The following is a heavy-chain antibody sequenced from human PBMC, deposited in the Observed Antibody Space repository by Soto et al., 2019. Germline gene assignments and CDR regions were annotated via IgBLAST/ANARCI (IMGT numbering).Heavy chain of an antibody. J-gene: IGHJ3*02. D-gene: IGHD6-19*01. V-gene: IGHV3-53*04. Sequence: GGSLRLSCAASGFTVSSNYMSWVRQAPGKGLEWVSVIYSGGSTYYADSVKGRFTISRHNSKNTLYLQMNSLRAEDTAVYYCARDRPSGYSSGWDAFDIWGQGTMVTVSS. CDR2: IYSGGST. CDR1: GFTVSSNY. CDR3: ARDRPSGYSSGWDAFDI.